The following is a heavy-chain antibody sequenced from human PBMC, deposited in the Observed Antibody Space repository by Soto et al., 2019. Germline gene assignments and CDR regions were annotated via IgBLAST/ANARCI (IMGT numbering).Heavy chain of an antibody. V-gene: IGHV1-69*13. CDR2: IIPIFGTA. Sequence: ASVKVSCKASGGTFSSYAISWVRQAPGQGLEWMGGIIPIFGTANYAQKFQGRVTITADESTSTAYMELSSLRSEDTAVYYCASATWFGELLEKLDYWGQGTLVTVSS. CDR3: ASATWFGELLEKLDY. CDR1: GGTFSSYA. D-gene: IGHD3-10*01. J-gene: IGHJ4*02.